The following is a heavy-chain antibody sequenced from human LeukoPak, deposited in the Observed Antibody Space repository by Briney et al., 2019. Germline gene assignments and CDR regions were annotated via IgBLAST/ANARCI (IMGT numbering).Heavy chain of an antibody. J-gene: IGHJ6*03. V-gene: IGHV3-53*01. CDR3: ARVLSGRGSLYDYYYYMDV. Sequence: AGGSLRLSCAASGFTVSSNYMSWVRQAPGKGLEWVSVTYGNGRTYYADSVKGRFTISRDISKNTLYLQMNSLRAEDTAVYYCARVLSGRGSLYDYYYYMDVWGKGTTVTISS. CDR1: GFTVSSNY. D-gene: IGHD3-10*01. CDR2: TYGNGRT.